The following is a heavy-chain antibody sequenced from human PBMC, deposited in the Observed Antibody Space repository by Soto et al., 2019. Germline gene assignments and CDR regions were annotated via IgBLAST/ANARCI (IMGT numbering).Heavy chain of an antibody. Sequence: GGSLRLSCAASGFTFSSYSMNWVRQAPGKGLEWVSYISSSSSTIYYADSVKGRFTISRDNAKNSLYLQMNSLRAEDTAVYYCARVLLWFGEPRPGTKGTKKEYYMDVWGKGTTVTVSS. CDR3: ARVLLWFGEPRPGTKGTKKEYYMDV. CDR2: ISSSSSTI. V-gene: IGHV3-48*01. D-gene: IGHD3-10*01. CDR1: GFTFSSYS. J-gene: IGHJ6*03.